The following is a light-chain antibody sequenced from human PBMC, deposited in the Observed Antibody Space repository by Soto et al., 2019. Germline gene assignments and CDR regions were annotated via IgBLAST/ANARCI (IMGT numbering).Light chain of an antibody. CDR2: DAS. V-gene: IGKV3D-20*01. CDR3: QQYGNSPIT. J-gene: IGKJ5*01. CDR1: QSVSSSR. Sequence: DIVLTQSPATLSLSPGERATLSCGASQSVSSSRLAWYQQKPALAPRLLVYDASSRATGIPYRFSGSGSGTDFTLTISRPEPEDFAVYYCQQYGNSPITFGQGTRLEIK.